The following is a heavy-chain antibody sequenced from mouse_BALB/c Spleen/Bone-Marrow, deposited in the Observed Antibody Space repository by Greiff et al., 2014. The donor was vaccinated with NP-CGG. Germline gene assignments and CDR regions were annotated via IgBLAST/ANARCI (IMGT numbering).Heavy chain of an antibody. V-gene: IGHV1S81*02. CDR2: INPNNDGT. D-gene: IGHD2-3*01. J-gene: IGHJ4*01. CDR3: ARAAYDPYAMDY. Sequence: QVQLQQPGAELVKPGASVKLSCKASGYTFTSYYMYWVKQRPGQGLEWIGEINPNNDGTNFNEKFKSKATLTVDKSPSTAYMQLSSLTSEDSAVYYCARAAYDPYAMDYWGQGTSVTVSS. CDR1: GYTFTSYY.